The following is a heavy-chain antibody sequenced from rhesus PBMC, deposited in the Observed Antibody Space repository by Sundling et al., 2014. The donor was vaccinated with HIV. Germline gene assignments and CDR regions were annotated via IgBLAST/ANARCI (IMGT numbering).Heavy chain of an antibody. V-gene: IGHV4-122*02. CDR1: GFSITSSYYY. CDR2: ITYSGST. D-gene: IGHD5-24*01. J-gene: IGHJ5-1*01. CDR3: ARLLVGTFDV. Sequence: QVQLQESGPGLVKASETLSLTCAVSGFSITSSYYYWNWIRQSPGKGLEWIGYITYSGSTTYNPSLKSRATISTDTSKNQFSLRLTSVTAADTAVYFCARLLVGTFDVWGPGVLVTVSS.